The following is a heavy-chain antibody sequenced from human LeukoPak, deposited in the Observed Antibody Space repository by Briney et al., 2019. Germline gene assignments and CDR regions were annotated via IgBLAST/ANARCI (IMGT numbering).Heavy chain of an antibody. Sequence: SETLSLTCIVSGSISSYYWTWIRQPPGKGLEWIGHSYFTGNPNYNPSLKSRVTISVDPPKNQFSLKLASVTAADTAVYYCAGLRSTVAWASFDYWGQGILVTVSS. J-gene: IGHJ4*02. CDR1: GSISSYY. D-gene: IGHD4-23*01. V-gene: IGHV4-59*08. CDR2: SYFTGNP. CDR3: AGLRSTVAWASFDY.